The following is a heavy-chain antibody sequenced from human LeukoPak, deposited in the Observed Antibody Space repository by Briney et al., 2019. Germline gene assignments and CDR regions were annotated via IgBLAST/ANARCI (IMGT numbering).Heavy chain of an antibody. J-gene: IGHJ6*03. CDR2: IKQDGSEK. D-gene: IGHD4-23*01. Sequence: GGSLRLSCAASGFTFSRYWMSWVRQAPGKGLEWVANIKQDGSEKYYVDSVKGRFTISRDNSKNTLYLQMNSLRAEDTAVYYCARDTPYYGGSPQDYYYYMDVWGKGTTVTVSS. CDR1: GFTFSRYW. V-gene: IGHV3-7*01. CDR3: ARDTPYYGGSPQDYYYYMDV.